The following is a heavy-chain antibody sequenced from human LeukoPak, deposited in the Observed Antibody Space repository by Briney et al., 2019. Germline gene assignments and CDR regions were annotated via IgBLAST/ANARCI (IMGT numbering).Heavy chain of an antibody. CDR1: GFTFSSYA. V-gene: IGHV3-23*01. CDR2: ISGSGGST. J-gene: IGHJ4*02. Sequence: GGSLRLSCAASGFTFSSYAMSWVRQAPGKGLEWVSAISGSGGSTYYADSVKGRFTISRDNSKNTLYLQMNSLRAEDTAVYYCAKAPKYYYDSSGPDYFDYWGQGTLVTVSS. D-gene: IGHD3-22*01. CDR3: AKAPKYYYDSSGPDYFDY.